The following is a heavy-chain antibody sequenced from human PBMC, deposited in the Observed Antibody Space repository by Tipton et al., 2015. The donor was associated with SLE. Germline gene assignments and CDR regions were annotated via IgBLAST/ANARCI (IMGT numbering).Heavy chain of an antibody. CDR2: INHSGST. V-gene: IGHV4-39*02. CDR1: GGSISSSSYY. CDR3: ARVGSWNAIDY. J-gene: IGHJ4*02. D-gene: IGHD1-1*01. Sequence: TLSLTCTVSGGSISSSSYYWGWIRQPLGKGLEWIGEINHSGSTNYNPSLKSRVDISVDTSKTHFSLNLTSVTAADTAVYYCARVGSWNAIDYWGQGTLVTVSS.